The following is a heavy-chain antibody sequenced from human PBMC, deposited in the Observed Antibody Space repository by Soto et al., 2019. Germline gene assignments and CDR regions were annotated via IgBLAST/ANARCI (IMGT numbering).Heavy chain of an antibody. V-gene: IGHV3-23*01. CDR1: GFAFSTYG. J-gene: IGHJ4*02. Sequence: PGGSLRLSCVASGFAFSTYGMSWVRQAPGQGLEWVSAINPGGRSAYYADSVKGRFIISRDNSKNTLFLQMNSLRAEDTAVYYCTIVGGFSKTDYWGQGTLVTVSS. D-gene: IGHD3-22*01. CDR2: INPGGRSA. CDR3: TIVGGFSKTDY.